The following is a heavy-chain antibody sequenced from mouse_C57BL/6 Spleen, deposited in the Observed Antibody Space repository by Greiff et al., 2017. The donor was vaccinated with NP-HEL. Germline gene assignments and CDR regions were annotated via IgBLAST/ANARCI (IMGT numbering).Heavy chain of an antibody. D-gene: IGHD3-2*02. CDR1: GYTFTSYT. CDR3: ASSELHYYAMDY. J-gene: IGHJ4*01. V-gene: IGHV1-4*01. CDR2: INPSSGYT. Sequence: VQLQQSGAELARPGASVKMSCKASGYTFTSYTMHWVKQRPGQGLEWIGYINPSSGYTKYNQKFKDKATLTADKSSSTAYMQLSSLTSEDSAVYYSASSELHYYAMDYWGQGTSVTVSS.